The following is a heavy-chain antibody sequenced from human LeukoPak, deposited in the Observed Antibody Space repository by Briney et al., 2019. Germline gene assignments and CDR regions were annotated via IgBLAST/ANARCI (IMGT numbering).Heavy chain of an antibody. D-gene: IGHD6-13*01. CDR2: INHSGST. Sequence: PSETLSLTCAVYGGSFSGYYWSWIRQPPGKGLEWIGEINHSGSTNYNPSLKSRVTISVDTSKNQFSLKLSSVTAADTAVYYCARGSSWSRYYFDYWGQGTLVTVSS. J-gene: IGHJ4*02. CDR3: ARGSSWSRYYFDY. CDR1: GGSFSGYY. V-gene: IGHV4-34*01.